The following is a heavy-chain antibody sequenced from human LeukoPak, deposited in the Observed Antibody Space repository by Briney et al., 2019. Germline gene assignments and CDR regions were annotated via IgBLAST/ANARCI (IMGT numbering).Heavy chain of an antibody. D-gene: IGHD3-22*01. J-gene: IGHJ4*02. V-gene: IGHV4-4*07. Sequence: PSETLSLTCTVSGGSISSYYWSWIRQPAGKGLEWIGRIYTSGSTNYNPSHKSRVTMSVDTSKNQFSLKLSSVTAADTAVYYCARAQLGDTYYYDSSGYYFDYWGQGTLVTVSS. CDR3: ARAQLGDTYYYDSSGYYFDY. CDR1: GGSISSYY. CDR2: IYTSGST.